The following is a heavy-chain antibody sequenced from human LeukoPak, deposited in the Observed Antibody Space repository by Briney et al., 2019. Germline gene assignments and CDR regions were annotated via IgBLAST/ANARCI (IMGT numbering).Heavy chain of an antibody. V-gene: IGHV1-3*01. Sequence: ASVKVSCKASGYTFTSYAMHWVRQAPGQRLEWMGWINAGNGNTEYSQKFQGRVTITRDTSASTAYMELSSLRSEDTAVYYCARSPLVATIHDYWGQGTLVTVSS. CDR3: ARSPLVATIHDY. CDR2: INAGNGNT. J-gene: IGHJ4*02. CDR1: GYTFTSYA. D-gene: IGHD5-12*01.